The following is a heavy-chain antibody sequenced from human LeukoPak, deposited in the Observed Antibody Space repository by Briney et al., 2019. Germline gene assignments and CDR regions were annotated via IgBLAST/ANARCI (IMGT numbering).Heavy chain of an antibody. CDR3: ASEQRYYDILTGYYWYDY. V-gene: IGHV3-66*01. D-gene: IGHD3-9*01. CDR1: GFTVSSNY. J-gene: IGHJ4*02. CDR2: IYSGGST. Sequence: GGSLRLSCAASGFTVSSNYMSWVRQAPGKGLEWVSVIYSGGSTYYADSVKGRFTISRDNSKNTLYLQMNGLRAEDTAVYYCASEQRYYDILTGYYWYDYWGQGTLVTVSS.